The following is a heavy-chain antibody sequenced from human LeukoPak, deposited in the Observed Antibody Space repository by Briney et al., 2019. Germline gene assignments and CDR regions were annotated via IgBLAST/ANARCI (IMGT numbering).Heavy chain of an antibody. CDR2: ISYDGSNK. Sequence: GGSLRLSCAASGFTFSSYAMHWVRQAPGKGLEWVAVISYDGSNKYYADSVRGRFTISRDNSKNTLYLQMNSLRAEDTAVYYCARVIAAAEGEYYGMDVWGQGTTVTVSS. V-gene: IGHV3-30*04. D-gene: IGHD6-13*01. CDR1: GFTFSSYA. J-gene: IGHJ6*02. CDR3: ARVIAAAEGEYYGMDV.